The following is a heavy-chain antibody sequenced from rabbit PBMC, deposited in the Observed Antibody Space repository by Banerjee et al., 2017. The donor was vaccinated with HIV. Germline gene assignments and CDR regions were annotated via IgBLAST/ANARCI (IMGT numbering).Heavy chain of an antibody. V-gene: IGHV1S45*01. CDR1: GFSFSSGYD. CDR3: ARLGWIGVEFNL. CDR2: IVISNGGT. D-gene: IGHD4-1*01. Sequence: QEQLKETGGGLVQPGASLTLTCTASGFSFSSGYDMCWARQAPGKGLEWIACIVISNGGTWYASWAKGRFTISKTSSTTVTLQMTSLIAADTATYFCARLGWIGVEFNLWGQGTLVTVS. J-gene: IGHJ4*01.